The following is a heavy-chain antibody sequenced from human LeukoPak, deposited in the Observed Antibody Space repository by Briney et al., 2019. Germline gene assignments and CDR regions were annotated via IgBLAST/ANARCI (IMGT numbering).Heavy chain of an antibody. J-gene: IGHJ4*02. CDR3: TTEGVTTDPFDY. V-gene: IGHV3-15*01. Sequence: GGSLSLSCAASGFTFSNAWMSWVRQAPGKGLEWVGRIKSKTDGGTTDYAAPVKGRFTMSRDDSKNTLYLQMNSLKTEDTAVYYCTTEGVTTDPFDYWGQGTMVTVSS. CDR1: GFTFSNAW. D-gene: IGHD4-17*01. CDR2: IKSKTDGGTT.